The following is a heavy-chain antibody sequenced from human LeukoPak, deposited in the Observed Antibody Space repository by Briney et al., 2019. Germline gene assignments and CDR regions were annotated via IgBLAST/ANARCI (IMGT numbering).Heavy chain of an antibody. J-gene: IGHJ3*02. D-gene: IGHD2-15*01. CDR1: GYTFTSYD. CDR3: ARGGGVVVAAHDAFDI. V-gene: IGHV1-8*01. CDR2: MNPNSGNT. Sequence: GASVKVSCKASGYTFTSYDINWVRQATGQGLEWMGWMNPNSGNTGYAQKFQGRVTMTRNTSISTAYMELSSLRSEDTAVYYCARGGGVVVAAHDAFDIWGQGTMVTVSS.